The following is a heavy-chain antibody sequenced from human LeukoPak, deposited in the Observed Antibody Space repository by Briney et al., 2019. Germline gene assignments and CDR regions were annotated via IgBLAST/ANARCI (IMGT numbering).Heavy chain of an antibody. Sequence: SETLSLTCAVYGGSFSGYYWSWIRQPPGKGLEWIGEINHSGSTNYNPSLKSRVTISVDTSKNQFSLKLSSVTAADTAVYYCATGIAAAGTSGYYYYYYGMDVWGKGTTVTVS. J-gene: IGHJ6*04. V-gene: IGHV4-34*01. CDR2: INHSGST. CDR1: GGSFSGYY. D-gene: IGHD6-13*01. CDR3: ATGIAAAGTSGYYYYYYGMDV.